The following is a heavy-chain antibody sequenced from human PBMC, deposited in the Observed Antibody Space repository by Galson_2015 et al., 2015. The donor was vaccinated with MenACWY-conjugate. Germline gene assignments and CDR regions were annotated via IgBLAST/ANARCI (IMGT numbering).Heavy chain of an antibody. CDR1: GFTFSSYW. Sequence: SLRLSCAASGFTFSSYWMTWVRQAPGKGLEWVANIKQDGSETYYVDSVEGRFTISRDNAKNSLFLQMNSLRAEDTAVYYCARASTSVASDYWGQGTLVTVSS. CDR2: IKQDGSET. CDR3: ARASTSVASDY. D-gene: IGHD6-19*01. V-gene: IGHV3-7*03. J-gene: IGHJ4*02.